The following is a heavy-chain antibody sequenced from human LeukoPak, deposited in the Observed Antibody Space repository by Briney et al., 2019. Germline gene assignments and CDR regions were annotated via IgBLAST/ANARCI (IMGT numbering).Heavy chain of an antibody. J-gene: IGHJ3*02. Sequence: PSETLSLTCTVSGGSISSGSHYWGWIRQPPGKGLEWIGTIYYSGSTYYNPSPKSRVTISVDTSKDQFSLNLSSVTAADTAVYFCARLPAILVAFDIWGQGTMVTVSS. V-gene: IGHV4-39*01. CDR3: ARLPAILVAFDI. CDR1: GGSISSGSHY. CDR2: IYYSGST.